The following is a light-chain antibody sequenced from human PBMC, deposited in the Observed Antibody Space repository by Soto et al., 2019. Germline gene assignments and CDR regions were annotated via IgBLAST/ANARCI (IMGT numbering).Light chain of an antibody. CDR2: EVS. V-gene: IGLV2-14*01. Sequence: QSALTQPASVSGSPGQSITISCTGTSSDVGGYNYVSWYQQHPGKAPKLMIYEVSNRPSGVSNRFTGSKSSNTASLTISGLQDEEEPAYYCSSYKSRSTLVFGGGTKVTV. CDR1: SSDVGGYNY. J-gene: IGLJ2*01. CDR3: SSYKSRSTLV.